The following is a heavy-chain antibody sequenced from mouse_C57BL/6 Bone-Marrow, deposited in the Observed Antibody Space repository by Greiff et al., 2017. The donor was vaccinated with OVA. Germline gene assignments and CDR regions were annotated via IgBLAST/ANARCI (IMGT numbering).Heavy chain of an antibody. V-gene: IGHV3-8*01. J-gene: IGHJ2*01. D-gene: IGHD2-3*01. CDR3: ARWGRWLLGDYFDY. Sequence: VQLKESGPGLAKPSQTLSLTCSVTGYSITSAYWNWIRKFPGNKLEYMGYISYSGSTYYNPSLKSRISITRDTSKNQYYLQLNSVTTEDTATYYCARWGRWLLGDYFDYGGQGTTLTVSS. CDR1: GYSITSAY. CDR2: ISYSGST.